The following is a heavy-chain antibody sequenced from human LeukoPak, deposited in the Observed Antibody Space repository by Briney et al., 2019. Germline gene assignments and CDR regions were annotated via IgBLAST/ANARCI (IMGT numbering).Heavy chain of an antibody. V-gene: IGHV1-2*02. CDR1: GYTFTGYY. CDR3: ARAVGDYYETSVFQAY. J-gene: IGHJ4*02. D-gene: IGHD3-22*01. CDR2: ISPKSGVT. Sequence: ASGKVSCKASGYTFTGYYIHWVRQAPGQGLEWMGWISPKSGVTNYAQKFQGRVNMTRDTSISTAYMEVSRLTSDDTALFYCARAVGDYYETSVFQAYWGQGTLVIVSS.